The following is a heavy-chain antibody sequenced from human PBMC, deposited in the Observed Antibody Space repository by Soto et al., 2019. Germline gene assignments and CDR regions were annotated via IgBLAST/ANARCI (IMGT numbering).Heavy chain of an antibody. J-gene: IGHJ3*02. CDR2: IKSKTDGGTT. CDR1: GFTFSNAW. D-gene: IGHD1-26*01. Sequence: VQLVESGGGVVQPGRSLRLSCAASGFTFSNAWMSWVRQAPGKGLEWVGRIKSKTDGGTTDYAAPVKGRFTISRDDSKNTLYLQMNSLKTEDTAVYYCTTDLLSFWGGSYYGQSTNDAFDIWGQGTMVTVSS. V-gene: IGHV3-15*01. CDR3: TTDLLSFWGGSYYGQSTNDAFDI.